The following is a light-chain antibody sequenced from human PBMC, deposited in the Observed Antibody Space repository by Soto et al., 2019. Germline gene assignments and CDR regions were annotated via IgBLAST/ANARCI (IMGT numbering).Light chain of an antibody. CDR2: DAS. CDR1: QSISSY. CDR3: QQRSNWPVT. J-gene: IGKJ5*01. Sequence: EIVLTQSPATLSLSPGERATLSCRASQSISSYLAWYQQKPGQAPRLLIYDASNRATGIPARFSGSGSGTDCTLTISGLEPEDFAVYYCQQRSNWPVTFGQGTRLEIK. V-gene: IGKV3-11*01.